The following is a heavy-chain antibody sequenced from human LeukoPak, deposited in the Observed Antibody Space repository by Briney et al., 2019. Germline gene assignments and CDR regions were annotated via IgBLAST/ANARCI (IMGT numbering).Heavy chain of an antibody. CDR2: ITSAGSTK. CDR3: ARVDYYGSGGDY. Sequence: GGSLRLSCTASGFTFSSYEMNWVRQAPGKGLEWISYITSAGSTKYYADSVKGRFTISRDNAKNSLYLQMNSLRAEDTAVYYCARVDYYGSGGDYWGQGTLVTVSS. CDR1: GFTFSSYE. J-gene: IGHJ4*02. D-gene: IGHD3-10*01. V-gene: IGHV3-48*03.